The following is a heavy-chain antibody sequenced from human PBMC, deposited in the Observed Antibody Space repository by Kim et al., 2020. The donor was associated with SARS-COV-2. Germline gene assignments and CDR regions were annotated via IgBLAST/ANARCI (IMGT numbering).Heavy chain of an antibody. CDR2: ISGSSDFI. CDR3: ARDTSYALDY. J-gene: IGHJ4*02. V-gene: IGHV3-48*02. CDR1: GFSFSSYS. Sequence: GGSLRLSCAASGFSFSSYSMNWVRQAPGKGLEWISYISGSSDFIYYADSVKGRFTISRDNAKNSLFLQMNSLRDEDTAVYFCARDTSYALDYWGQGTLVTVSS.